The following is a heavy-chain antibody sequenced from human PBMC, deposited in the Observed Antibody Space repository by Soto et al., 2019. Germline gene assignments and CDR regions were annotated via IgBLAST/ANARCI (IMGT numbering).Heavy chain of an antibody. J-gene: IGHJ4*02. CDR1: GFTFSSYA. CDR2: ISYDGSNK. CDR3: AREPGYCSSTSCALYYLDY. D-gene: IGHD2-2*01. V-gene: IGHV3-30-3*01. Sequence: QVQLVESGGGVVQPGRSLRLSCAASGFTFSSYAMHWVRQAPGKGLEWVAVISYDGSNKYYADSVKGRFTISRDNSKNPLYLQMNSLRAEDTAVYYCAREPGYCSSTSCALYYLDYWGQGTLVTVSS.